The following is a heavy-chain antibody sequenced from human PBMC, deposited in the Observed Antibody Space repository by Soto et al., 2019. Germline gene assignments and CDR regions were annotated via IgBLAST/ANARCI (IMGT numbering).Heavy chain of an antibody. V-gene: IGHV3-33*01. Sequence: GGSLRLSCAASGFTFSSYGMHWVSQAPGKGLEWVAAIWYDGSNKYYADSVKGRFTISRDNSKNTLYLQMNSLRAEDTAVYYCSRVLGSSGYYDAFDIWGKGTMVTVSS. CDR2: IWYDGSNK. D-gene: IGHD3-22*01. J-gene: IGHJ3*02. CDR3: SRVLGSSGYYDAFDI. CDR1: GFTFSSYG.